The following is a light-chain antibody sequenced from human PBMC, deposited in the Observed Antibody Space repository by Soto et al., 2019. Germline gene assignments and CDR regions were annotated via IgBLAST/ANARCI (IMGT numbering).Light chain of an antibody. Sequence: EIVMTQSPATLSVSPGERATLSCRASQSVNSYLAWYQQKPGQAPRLLIYAASTRATGIPARFSGSGSGTEFTLTISSLQSEHFAVYYYQQYNDCPPWTFGQGTKVEIK. CDR2: AAS. CDR1: QSVNSY. J-gene: IGKJ1*01. V-gene: IGKV3-15*01. CDR3: QQYNDCPPWT.